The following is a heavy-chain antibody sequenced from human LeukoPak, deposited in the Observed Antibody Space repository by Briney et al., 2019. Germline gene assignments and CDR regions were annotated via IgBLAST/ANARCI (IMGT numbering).Heavy chain of an antibody. J-gene: IGHJ6*02. CDR3: ARVRSYASGGYYYGMDV. CDR1: GFTFSSYS. D-gene: IGHD1-26*01. V-gene: IGHV3-21*01. Sequence: GRSLRLSCAASGFTFSSYSMNWVRQAPGKGLEWVSSISSSSSYIYYADSVKGRFTISRDNAKNSLYLQMNSLRAEDTAVYYCARVRSYASGGYYYGMDVWGQGTMVSVS. CDR2: ISSSSSYI.